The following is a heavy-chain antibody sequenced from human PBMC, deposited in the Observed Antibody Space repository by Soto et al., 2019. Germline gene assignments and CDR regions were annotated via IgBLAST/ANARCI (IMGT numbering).Heavy chain of an antibody. CDR2: ISGDGRTT. V-gene: IGHV3-74*01. D-gene: IGHD2-2*01. J-gene: IGHJ4*02. CDR1: GFTFSSHW. Sequence: VGSLRLSCAASGFTFSSHWMNWVRQGRGKGLVWVSRISGDGRTTSHADSVKGRFTISRDNAKNTLYLQMNSLRVEDTAVYYCARGVPNCSSSSCYFDFWGQGILVTSPQ. CDR3: ARGVPNCSSSSCYFDF.